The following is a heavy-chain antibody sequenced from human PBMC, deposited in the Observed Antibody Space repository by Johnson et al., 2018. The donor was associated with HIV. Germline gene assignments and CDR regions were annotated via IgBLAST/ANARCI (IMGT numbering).Heavy chain of an antibody. Sequence: QVQLVESGGGVVQPGRSLRLSCAASGFTFSSFAMHWVRQAPGKGLEWVAVISSDGSNKYYADALKGRFTIFRNNSKNTLYLQMNSLRAEDTAVYYCARLPSGDNRDAFNIWGKGTMVTVSS. J-gene: IGHJ3*02. CDR1: GFTFSSFA. CDR3: ARLPSGDNRDAFNI. CDR2: ISSDGSNK. D-gene: IGHD1-1*01. V-gene: IGHV3-30-3*01.